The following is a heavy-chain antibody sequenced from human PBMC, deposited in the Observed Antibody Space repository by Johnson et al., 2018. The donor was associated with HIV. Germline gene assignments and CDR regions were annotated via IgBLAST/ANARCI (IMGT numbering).Heavy chain of an antibody. Sequence: QVQLVESGGGAVQPGRSLRLSCEASGFTFSSYAMHWVRQAPGKGLEWVAFIRYDGSNKYYADSVKGRFTISRDNSKNTLYVQMNSLRVEDTAVYYCAKDDSPSGAFDIWGQGTMVTVSS. V-gene: IGHV3-30*02. CDR2: IRYDGSNK. CDR3: AKDDSPSGAFDI. CDR1: GFTFSSYA. J-gene: IGHJ3*02. D-gene: IGHD3-10*01.